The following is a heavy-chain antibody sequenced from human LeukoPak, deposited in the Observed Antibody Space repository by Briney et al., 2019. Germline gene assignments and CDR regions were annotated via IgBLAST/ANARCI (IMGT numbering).Heavy chain of an antibody. Sequence: PGGSLRLSCAASGFTFSSYGMHWVRQAPGKGLEWVAVISYDGNNKYYADSVKGRFTISRDNSKNTLYLQMNSLRAEDTAVYYCAKGLSPRYCSSTSCYSDYYYGMDVWGKGTTVTVSS. CDR2: ISYDGNNK. J-gene: IGHJ6*04. D-gene: IGHD2-2*01. V-gene: IGHV3-30*18. CDR3: AKGLSPRYCSSTSCYSDYYYGMDV. CDR1: GFTFSSYG.